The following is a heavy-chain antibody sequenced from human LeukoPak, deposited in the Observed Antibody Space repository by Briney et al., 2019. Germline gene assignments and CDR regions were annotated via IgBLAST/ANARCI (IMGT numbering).Heavy chain of an antibody. CDR2: IIPIFGTA. Sequence: ASVKVSCKASGGTFSSYAISWVRQAPGQGLEWMGGIIPIFGTANYAQKFQGRVTITTDESTSTAYMELSSLRSEDTAVYYCAIPGSCSSTSCRRFPPDFDYWGQGTLVTVSS. D-gene: IGHD2-2*01. CDR1: GGTFSSYA. V-gene: IGHV1-69*05. CDR3: AIPGSCSSTSCRRFPPDFDY. J-gene: IGHJ4*02.